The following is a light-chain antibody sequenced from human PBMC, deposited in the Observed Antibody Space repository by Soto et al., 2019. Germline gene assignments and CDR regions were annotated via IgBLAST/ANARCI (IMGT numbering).Light chain of an antibody. Sequence: QSILTQPPSASGTPGQRVTMSCSGSRSNIGSFYVYWYQQLPGTAPKLLIYSNDQRPSGVPDRFSGSKSGTSASLAISGLRSEDEAEYYCAAWDDSLSGHWVFGGGTKLTVL. CDR2: SND. V-gene: IGLV1-47*02. CDR1: RSNIGSFY. J-gene: IGLJ3*02. CDR3: AAWDDSLSGHWV.